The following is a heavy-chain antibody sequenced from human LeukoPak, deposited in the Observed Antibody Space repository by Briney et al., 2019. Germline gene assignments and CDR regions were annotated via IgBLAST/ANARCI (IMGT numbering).Heavy chain of an antibody. CDR2: IYYTGST. J-gene: IGHJ3*02. CDR3: ARRVVVVNANDKSDAFDM. D-gene: IGHD2-15*01. Sequence: SETLSLTCTVSGGSFSTYYWNWIRQPPGEGLEWIGYIYYTGSTKSNPSLKSRVTISLDTSKDQFSLNLSSVTAADTAVYYCARRVVVVNANDKSDAFDMWGQGTVVTVSS. CDR1: GGSFSTYY. V-gene: IGHV4-59*01.